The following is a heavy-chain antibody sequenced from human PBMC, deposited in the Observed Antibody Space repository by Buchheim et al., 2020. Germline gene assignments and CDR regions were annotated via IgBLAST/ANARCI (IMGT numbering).Heavy chain of an antibody. J-gene: IGHJ4*02. V-gene: IGHV3-30-3*01. CDR3: AKDLRGGSHDY. D-gene: IGHD1-26*01. CDR2: ISYDGSNK. Sequence: QVQLVESGGGVVQPGRSLRLSCAASGFTFSSYAMHWVRQAPGKGLEWVAVISYDGSNKYYADSVKGRFTISRDNSKNTLYLQMNSLRAEDTAVYYCAKDLRGGSHDYWGQGTL. CDR1: GFTFSSYA.